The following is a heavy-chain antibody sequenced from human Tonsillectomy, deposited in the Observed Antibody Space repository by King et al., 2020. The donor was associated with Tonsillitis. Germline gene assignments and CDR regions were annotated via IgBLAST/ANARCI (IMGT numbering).Heavy chain of an antibody. CDR3: ARARYPDAFDI. J-gene: IGHJ3*02. CDR2: ISGSGGST. CDR1: GFTFSSYA. D-gene: IGHD1-14*01. Sequence: VKLVESGGGLVQPGGSLRLSCAASGFTFSSYAMSLVRQAPGKGLEGVSAISGSGGSTYYADSVKCRFTFSRDNSKNTLYLQMNSLRAEDTAVYYCARARYPDAFDIWGQGTMVTVSS. V-gene: IGHV3-23*04.